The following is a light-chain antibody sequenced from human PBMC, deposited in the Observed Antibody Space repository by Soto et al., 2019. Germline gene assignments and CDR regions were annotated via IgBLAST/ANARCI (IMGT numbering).Light chain of an antibody. V-gene: IGKV1-9*01. Sequence: DIQLTQSPSFLSASVGDRVTITCRASQGISSYLAWYQQKPGKAPKLLIYAASTLQSGVPSRFSGSGSGTEFTLTISSLQPEDFATYYCQQLNSYSYTLGQGTKLESK. J-gene: IGKJ2*01. CDR3: QQLNSYSYT. CDR2: AAS. CDR1: QGISSY.